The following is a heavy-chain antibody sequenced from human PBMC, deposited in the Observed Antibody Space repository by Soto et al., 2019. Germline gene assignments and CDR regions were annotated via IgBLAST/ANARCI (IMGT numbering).Heavy chain of an antibody. CDR1: RLSISSYY. Sequence: SATLSLTCTVSRLSISSYYWSWIRQPPWKGLEWIGYISYSGSTNYNPSLKSRVTISVDTSKNQFSLKLSSVTAADMAVYYCARLNGYCISTNCHGYYGMDVWGQGTTVT. J-gene: IGHJ6*02. V-gene: IGHV4-59*08. D-gene: IGHD2-2*03. CDR2: ISYSGST. CDR3: ARLNGYCISTNCHGYYGMDV.